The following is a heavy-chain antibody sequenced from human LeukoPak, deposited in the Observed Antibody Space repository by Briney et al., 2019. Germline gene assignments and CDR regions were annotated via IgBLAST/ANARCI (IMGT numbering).Heavy chain of an antibody. CDR3: ARSPQWELPDY. J-gene: IGHJ4*02. CDR2: ISSSGSSI. D-gene: IGHD1-26*01. CDR1: GFTFSDYY. Sequence: PGGSLRLSCAASGFTFSDYYMSWIRQAPGKRLEWIAYISSSGSSIQYAESVRGRFTISRDNAKTSLYLQMNSLRAEDTSVYYCARSPQWELPDYWGQGTLVTVSS. V-gene: IGHV3-11*04.